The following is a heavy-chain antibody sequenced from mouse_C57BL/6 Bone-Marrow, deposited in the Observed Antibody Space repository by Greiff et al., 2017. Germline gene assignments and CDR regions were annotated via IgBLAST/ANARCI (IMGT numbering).Heavy chain of an antibody. CDR2: IDPSDSYT. Sequence: QVQLQQSGAELVMPGASVKLSCKASGYTFTSYGMHWVKQRPGQGLEWIGEIDPSDSYTDYNQKFKGKSTLTVDKSSSTAYMQLSILTSEDSAVYYCARMYCYRNFYYAMDGWGTGTSVTVSS. V-gene: IGHV1-69*01. J-gene: IGHJ4*01. CDR1: GYTFTSYG. D-gene: IGHD2-5*01. CDR3: ARMYCYRNFYYAMDG.